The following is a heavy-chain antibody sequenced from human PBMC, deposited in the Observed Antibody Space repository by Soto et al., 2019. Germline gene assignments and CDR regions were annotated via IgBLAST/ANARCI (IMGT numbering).Heavy chain of an antibody. CDR3: ARDSSGYPEGYFDY. J-gene: IGHJ4*02. CDR1: GGSVSSGSYY. D-gene: IGHD3-22*01. CDR2: IYYSGST. Sequence: QVQLQESGPGLVKPSETLSLTCTVSGGSVSSGSYYWSWIRQPPGKGLEWIGYIYYSGSTDYNPSLKSRVTISVDTSKNQFSLKLSSETAADTAVYYCARDSSGYPEGYFDYWGQGTLLTVSS. V-gene: IGHV4-61*01.